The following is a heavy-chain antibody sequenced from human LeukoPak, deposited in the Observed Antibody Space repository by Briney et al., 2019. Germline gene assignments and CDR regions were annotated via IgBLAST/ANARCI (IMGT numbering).Heavy chain of an antibody. J-gene: IGHJ4*02. CDR2: ISSSSSYI. CDR3: AREGSSSWYDY. Sequence: PGRSLRLSCVASGFTFSSYNMNWVRQAPGKGLEWVSSISSSSSYIYYADSVKGRFTISRDNAKNSLYLQMNSLRAEDTAVYYCAREGSSSWYDYWGQGTLVTVSS. D-gene: IGHD6-13*01. V-gene: IGHV3-21*01. CDR1: GFTFSSYN.